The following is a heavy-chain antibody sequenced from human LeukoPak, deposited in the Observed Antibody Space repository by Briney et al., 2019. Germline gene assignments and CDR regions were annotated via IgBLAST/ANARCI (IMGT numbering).Heavy chain of an antibody. Sequence: SETLSLTCTVSGDSIASSGYYWRWVRQPPGKGLEWIATIYYSGTTYYNAPLKSRVTISVYTSKNQFSLKLSSVTAADTAVYYCARYVVVTAKYYFDYWGQGTLVTVSS. CDR3: ARYVVVTAKYYFDY. CDR1: GDSIASSGYY. D-gene: IGHD2-21*02. CDR2: IYYSGTT. J-gene: IGHJ4*02. V-gene: IGHV4-39*01.